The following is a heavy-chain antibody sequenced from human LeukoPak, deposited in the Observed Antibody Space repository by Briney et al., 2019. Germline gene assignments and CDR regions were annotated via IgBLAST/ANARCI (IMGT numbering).Heavy chain of an antibody. V-gene: IGHV4-39*02. D-gene: IGHD6-19*01. CDR2: IHYSGKT. CDR1: GGSISRSSYY. CDR3: AKVGGLAVAGTDNWMDP. Sequence: PSETLSLTCSVTGGSISRSSYYWGWIRQPPGEGLEWIGNIHYSGKTYYNPSLKSRVTISIGTSKNQFSLKLSSVTAADTAVYSCAKVGGLAVAGTDNWMDPWGQGTLVTVSS. J-gene: IGHJ5*02.